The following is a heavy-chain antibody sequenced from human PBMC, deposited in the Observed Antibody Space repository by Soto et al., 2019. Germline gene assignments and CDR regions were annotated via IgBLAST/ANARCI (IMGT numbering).Heavy chain of an antibody. V-gene: IGHV1-46*01. CDR2: INPSGGST. D-gene: IGHD3-22*01. CDR1: GYLFTNHY. J-gene: IGHJ4*02. CDR3: ARADYYDSSGFYYDC. Sequence: QVQLVQSGAEVKKPGASVKVSCKASGYLFTNHYIHWVRQAPGQGLEWMGIINPSGGSTNYLQKFQGRNSLTRDTSTSTVYMELSSLRSEDTAVYFCARADYYDSSGFYYDCWGQGTLVTVSS.